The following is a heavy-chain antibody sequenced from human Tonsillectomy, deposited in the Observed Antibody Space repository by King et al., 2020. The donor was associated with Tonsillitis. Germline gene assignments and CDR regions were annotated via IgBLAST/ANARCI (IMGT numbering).Heavy chain of an antibody. CDR2: ISYDGSNK. CDR3: AKDRVGILWFGELPGY. CDR1: GFTFSSYG. D-gene: IGHD3-10*01. Sequence: EQLVQSGGGVVQPGRSLRLSCAASGFTFSSYGMHWVRQAPGKGLEWVAVISYDGSNKYYADSVKGRFTLSRDNSKNTLYLQMNRLRAEETAVYYCAKDRVGILWFGELPGYWGQGTLVTVSS. J-gene: IGHJ4*02. V-gene: IGHV3-30*18.